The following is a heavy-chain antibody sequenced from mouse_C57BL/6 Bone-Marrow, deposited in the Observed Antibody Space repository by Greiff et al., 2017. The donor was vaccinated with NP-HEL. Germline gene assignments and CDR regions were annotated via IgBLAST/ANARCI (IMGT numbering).Heavy chain of an antibody. CDR1: GFSLTSSG. CDR2: LWSGGST. CDR3: ARNSGLGLGAMDY. Sequence: QVQLQQSGPGLVQPSQSLSITCTVSGFSLTSSGVHWVRQSPGKGLEWLGVLWSGGSTDYNAAFISRLSISKDNSKSQVFFKMNSLQTDDTAVYYCARNSGLGLGAMDYWGQGTSVTVSS. V-gene: IGHV2-2*01. D-gene: IGHD4-1*01. J-gene: IGHJ4*01.